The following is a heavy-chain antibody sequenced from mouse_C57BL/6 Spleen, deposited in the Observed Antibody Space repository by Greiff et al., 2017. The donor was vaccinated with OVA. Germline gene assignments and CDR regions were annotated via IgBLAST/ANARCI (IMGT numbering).Heavy chain of an antibody. J-gene: IGHJ4*01. D-gene: IGHD2-5*01. V-gene: IGHV1-55*01. CDR2: IYPGSGST. Sequence: QVQLQQPGAELVKPGASVKMSCKASGYTFTSYWITWVKQRPGQGLEWIGDIYPGSGSTNYNEKFESKATLTVDTSSSTAYMQLSSLTSEDSAVYYCASTDYSNYYYAMDYWGQGTSVTVSS. CDR3: ASTDYSNYYYAMDY. CDR1: GYTFTSYW.